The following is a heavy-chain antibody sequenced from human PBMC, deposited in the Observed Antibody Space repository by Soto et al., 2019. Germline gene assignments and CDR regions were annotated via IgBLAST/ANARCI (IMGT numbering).Heavy chain of an antibody. CDR1: GYTLTELS. D-gene: IGHD3-22*01. CDR2: FDPEDGET. V-gene: IGHV1-24*01. Sequence: ASVKVSCKVSGYTLTELSMHWVRQAPGKGLEWMGGFDPEDGETIYAQKFQGRVTMTEDTSTDTAYMELSSLRSEDTAVYYCATVGRYYYDSSGSGGYFDYWGQGTLVTVSS. J-gene: IGHJ4*02. CDR3: ATVGRYYYDSSGSGGYFDY.